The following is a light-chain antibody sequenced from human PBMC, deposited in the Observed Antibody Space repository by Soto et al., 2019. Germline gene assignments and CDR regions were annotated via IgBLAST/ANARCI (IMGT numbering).Light chain of an antibody. CDR2: WAY. CDR1: QSLLYSSNNKNY. Sequence: DIVMTQSPASLAVSLGERATINCKSSQSLLYSSNNKNYLAWYQQKPGQPPQLLIYWAYTRESGVHDRFSGSGSGTDFTLTIRSLQAEDVAVYYCQQYFITPHTFGQGTKVDIK. CDR3: QQYFITPHT. J-gene: IGKJ1*01. V-gene: IGKV4-1*01.